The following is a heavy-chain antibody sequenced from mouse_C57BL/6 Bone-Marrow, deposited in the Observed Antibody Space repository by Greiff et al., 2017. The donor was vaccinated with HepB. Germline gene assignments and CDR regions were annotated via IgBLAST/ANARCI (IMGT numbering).Heavy chain of an antibody. J-gene: IGHJ4*01. D-gene: IGHD1-1*02. CDR3: ARDYDYVAMDY. Sequence: EVQLVDSGGGLVQSGRSLRLSCATSGFTFSDFYMEWVRQAPGQGLEWIAASRNKANDYNTEYSASVKGRFIVSRDNSQSILYLQMKALRAEDPAIDYCARDYDYVAMDYWGQGTSVTVSS. V-gene: IGHV7-1*01. CDR2: SRNKANDYNT. CDR1: GFTFSDFY.